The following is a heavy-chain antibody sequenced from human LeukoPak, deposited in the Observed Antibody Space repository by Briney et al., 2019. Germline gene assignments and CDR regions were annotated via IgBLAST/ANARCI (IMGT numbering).Heavy chain of an antibody. J-gene: IGHJ6*02. CDR1: GFTFSDYY. V-gene: IGHV3-11*04. CDR2: ISSSGSTI. CDR3: ASCLGGHYYYGMDV. Sequence: PGGSLRLSCAASGFTFSDYYMSWIRQAPGRGLEWVSYISSSGSTIYYADSVKGRFTISRDNAKNSLYLQMNSLRAEDTAVYYCASCLGGHYYYGMDVWGQGTTVTVSS.